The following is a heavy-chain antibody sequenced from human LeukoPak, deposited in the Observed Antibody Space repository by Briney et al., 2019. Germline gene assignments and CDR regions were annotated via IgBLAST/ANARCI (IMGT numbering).Heavy chain of an antibody. CDR3: ARPGYRSRYFDY. D-gene: IGHD6-19*01. V-gene: IGHV5-51*01. CDR1: GYSFTNYW. CDR2: INPGDSQT. Sequence: GESLKISCKGSGYSFTNYWIGWVRRMPGKGLEWMGIINPGDSQTKYSPSFQGQVTISADKSIITAYLQWRSLKASDTAMYYCARPGYRSRYFDYWGQGTLVTVSS. J-gene: IGHJ4*02.